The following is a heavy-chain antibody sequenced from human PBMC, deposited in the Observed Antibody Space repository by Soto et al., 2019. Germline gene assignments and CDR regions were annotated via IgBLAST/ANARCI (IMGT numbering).Heavy chain of an antibody. J-gene: IGHJ4*02. D-gene: IGHD6-13*01. V-gene: IGHV3-23*01. Sequence: EVQLLESGGGLVQPGGSLRLSCAASGFTFSSYAMNWVRQAPGKGLEWVSVISGSDGSTYYADSVKGRFTISSDNSKNTLNLQMNSLRAEDTAVYYCARRSISWYFDYWGQGTLVTVSS. CDR1: GFTFSSYA. CDR3: ARRSISWYFDY. CDR2: ISGSDGST.